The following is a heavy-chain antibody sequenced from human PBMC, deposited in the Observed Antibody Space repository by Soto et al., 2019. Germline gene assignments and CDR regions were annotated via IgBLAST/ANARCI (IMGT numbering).Heavy chain of an antibody. D-gene: IGHD2-15*01. CDR1: GFTFDDYA. CDR2: ISWNSGSI. V-gene: IGHV3-9*01. Sequence: GGSLRLSCAASGFTFDDYAMHWVRQAPGKGLEWVSGISWNSGSIGYADSVKGRFTISRDNAKNSLYLQMNSLRAEDTALYYCAKDIGCGNPHYYYGMDVWGQGTTVTVSS. J-gene: IGHJ6*02. CDR3: AKDIGCGNPHYYYGMDV.